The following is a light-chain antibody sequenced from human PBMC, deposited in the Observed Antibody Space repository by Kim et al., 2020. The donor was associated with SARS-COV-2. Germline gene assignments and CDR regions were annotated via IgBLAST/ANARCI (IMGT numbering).Light chain of an antibody. J-gene: IGKJ5*01. CDR2: KAS. CDR3: HQYYDARVT. CDR1: QKIGDW. V-gene: IGKV1-5*03. Sequence: SSVGDRVTIPCRASQKIGDWLAWYQQQPEKAPKLLVYKASTLQNGVPSRFSGSGSGTEFTLTISSLQPDDFATYYCHQYYDARVTFGQGTRLEIK.